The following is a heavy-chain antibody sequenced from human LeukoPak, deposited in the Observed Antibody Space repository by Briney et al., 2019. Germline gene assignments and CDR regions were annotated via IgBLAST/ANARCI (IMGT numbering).Heavy chain of an antibody. V-gene: IGHV1-8*01. J-gene: IGHJ6*02. D-gene: IGHD3-9*01. CDR1: GYTFTSYD. Sequence: GASVKVSCKASGYTFTSYDINWVRQATGQGLEWMGWMNPNSGNTGYAQKFQGRVTMTRNTSISTAYMELSSLRSEDTAVYYCARVLRYRGYYYYGMDVWGQGTTVTVSS. CDR2: MNPNSGNT. CDR3: ARVLRYRGYYYYGMDV.